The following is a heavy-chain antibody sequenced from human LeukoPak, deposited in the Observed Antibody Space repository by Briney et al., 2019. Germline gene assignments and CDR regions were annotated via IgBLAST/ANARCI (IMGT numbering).Heavy chain of an antibody. J-gene: IGHJ4*02. V-gene: IGHV3-7*01. D-gene: IGHD6-13*01. CDR3: ARGRQLVPDQVGYFDD. CDR1: GFTFSSYR. Sequence: PGGSLRLSCAASGFTFSSYRMSWVRQAPGKGLEWVSNIKKDGSEKYYVDSVKGRFTISRDNAKNSLYLQMNSLRAEDTAVYYCARGRQLVPDQVGYFDDWGQGTLVTVSS. CDR2: IKKDGSEK.